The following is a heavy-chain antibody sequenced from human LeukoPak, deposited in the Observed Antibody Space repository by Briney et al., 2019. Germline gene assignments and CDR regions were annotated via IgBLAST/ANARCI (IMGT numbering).Heavy chain of an antibody. CDR2: INPSGGGT. CDR1: GYTFTTYY. D-gene: IGHD4-17*01. CDR3: ARDKVPTAATVTTYAMDV. J-gene: IGHJ6*02. Sequence: GASVKVSCKASGYTFTTYYIHWVRQAPGQGLEWMGIINPSGGGTSYAQKFQGRLTMTRDTSTSTLYIDLSSLRSEDTALYYCARDKVPTAATVTTYAMDVWGQGTTVTVSS. V-gene: IGHV1-46*01.